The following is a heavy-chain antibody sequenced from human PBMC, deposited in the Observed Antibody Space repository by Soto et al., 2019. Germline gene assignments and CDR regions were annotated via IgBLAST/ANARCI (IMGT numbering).Heavy chain of an antibody. Sequence: SETLSLTCTVSGGSVSSGRYYSGWIRQSPGKGLEWIGHIYYSGNTHYNPSLKSRVNISVDTSKNQFSLKLRSMTAADTAVYYCARVLAMTLPAVNQRYFQHPGQGSLVTLPS. V-gene: IGHV4-61*01. D-gene: IGHD2-2*01. CDR1: GGSVSSGRYY. CDR3: ARVLAMTLPAVNQRYFQH. J-gene: IGHJ1*01. CDR2: IYYSGNT.